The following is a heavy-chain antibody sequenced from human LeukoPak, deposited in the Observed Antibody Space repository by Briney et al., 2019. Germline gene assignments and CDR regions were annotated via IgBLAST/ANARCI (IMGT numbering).Heavy chain of an antibody. V-gene: IGHV3-23*01. CDR3: AKFADYVTDY. D-gene: IGHD4-17*01. J-gene: IGHJ4*02. CDR1: GFTFSSYA. Sequence: GGSLRLSCAASGFTFSSYAMSWVRPAPGKGLAWVSVISGSGGSTYYADSVKGRFTISRDNSKNTLYLQMNSLRAEDTAVYYCAKFADYVTDYWGQGTLVTVSS. CDR2: ISGSGGST.